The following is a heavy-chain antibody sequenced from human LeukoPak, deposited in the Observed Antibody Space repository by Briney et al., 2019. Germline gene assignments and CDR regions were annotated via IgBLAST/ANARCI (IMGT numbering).Heavy chain of an antibody. J-gene: IGHJ4*02. CDR3: ARDDIFGGYTIDY. D-gene: IGHD3-9*01. V-gene: IGHV3-33*01. Sequence: PGGSLRLSCATSGFIFVDYGMHWVRQAPGKGLEWVAVIWHDGSHKYYADSVKARFTISRDDFRNTLYLQMNSLRADDTAMYYCARDDIFGGYTIDYWGQGTPVTVSS. CDR1: GFIFVDYG. CDR2: IWHDGSHK.